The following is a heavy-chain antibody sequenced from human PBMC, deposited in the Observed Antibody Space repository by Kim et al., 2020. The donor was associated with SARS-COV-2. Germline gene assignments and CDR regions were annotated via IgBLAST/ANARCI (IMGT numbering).Heavy chain of an antibody. V-gene: IGHV3-30*02. CDR3: TKDRYSGSYYNPFEY. D-gene: IGHD3-10*01. Sequence: DSVKSRLTSSRDNYKNTLYLQMHSLRAEDSAVYYCTKDRYSGSYYNPFEYWGQGTLVTVSS. J-gene: IGHJ4*02.